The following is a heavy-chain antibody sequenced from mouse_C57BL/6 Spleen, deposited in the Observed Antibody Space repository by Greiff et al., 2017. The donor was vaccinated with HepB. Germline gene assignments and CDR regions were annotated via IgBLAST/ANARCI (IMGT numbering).Heavy chain of an antibody. CDR1: GYTFTDYE. Sequence: VQLQQSGAELVRPGASVTLSCKASGYTFTDYEMHWVKQTPVHGLEWIGAIDPETGGTAYNQKFKGKAILTADKSSSTAYMELRSLTSEDSAVYYCTRSGSNLAWFAYWGQGTLVTVSA. J-gene: IGHJ3*01. V-gene: IGHV1-15*01. CDR3: TRSGSNLAWFAY. CDR2: IDPETGGT. D-gene: IGHD2-5*01.